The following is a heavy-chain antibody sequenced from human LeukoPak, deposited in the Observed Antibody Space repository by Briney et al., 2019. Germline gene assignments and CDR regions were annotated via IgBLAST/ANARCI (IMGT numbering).Heavy chain of an antibody. CDR1: GGSISSYY. J-gene: IGHJ3*02. D-gene: IGHD4-17*01. Sequence: SETLSLTCTVSGGSISSYYWNWIRQPAGEGLEWIGRIYTSGSTNYNYNPSLKSRVAMPVDTSKNQFSLKLSSVTAADTAVYYCASGDANTAAAFDIWGQGTMVAVSS. CDR2: IYTSGSTNY. V-gene: IGHV4-4*07. CDR3: ASGDANTAAAFDI.